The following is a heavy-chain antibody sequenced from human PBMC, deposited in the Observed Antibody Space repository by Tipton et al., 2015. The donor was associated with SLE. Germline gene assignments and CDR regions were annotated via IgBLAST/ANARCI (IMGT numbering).Heavy chain of an antibody. CDR3: ARDHGY. Sequence: LRLSCTVSGGSISSYYWSWIRQPAGKGLGWIGRIYTSGSTNYNPSLKSRVTISVDTSKNQFSLKLSSVTAADTAVYYCARDHGYWGQGTLVTVSS. V-gene: IGHV4-4*07. CDR2: IYTSGST. CDR1: GGSISSYY. J-gene: IGHJ4*02.